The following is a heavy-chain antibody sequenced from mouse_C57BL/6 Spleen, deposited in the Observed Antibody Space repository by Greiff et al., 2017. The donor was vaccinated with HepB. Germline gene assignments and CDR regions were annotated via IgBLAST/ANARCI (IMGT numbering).Heavy chain of an antibody. V-gene: IGHV1-80*01. J-gene: IGHJ1*03. D-gene: IGHD1-1*01. Sequence: QVQLQQSGAELVKPGASVKISCKASGYAFSSYWMNWVKQRPGKGLEWIGQIYPGDGDTNYNGKFKGKATLTADKSSSTAYMQLSSLTSEDSAVYFCARYYASSPHCCFDVWGTGTTVTVSS. CDR3: ARYYASSPHCCFDV. CDR2: IYPGDGDT. CDR1: GYAFSSYW.